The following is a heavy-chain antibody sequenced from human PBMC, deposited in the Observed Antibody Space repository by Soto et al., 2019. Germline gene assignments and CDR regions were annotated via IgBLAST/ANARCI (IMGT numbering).Heavy chain of an antibody. CDR1: GYTFTSYG. V-gene: IGHV1-18*01. D-gene: IGHD3-16*01. CDR3: ARVRAAPWGNAFDI. Sequence: GASVKVSCKASGYTFTSYGISWVRQAPGQGLEWMGWISAYNGNTNYAQKLQGRVTMTTDTSTSTAYMELRSLRSDDTAVYYWARVRAAPWGNAFDIWGKGKMVTVPS. CDR2: ISAYNGNT. J-gene: IGHJ3*02.